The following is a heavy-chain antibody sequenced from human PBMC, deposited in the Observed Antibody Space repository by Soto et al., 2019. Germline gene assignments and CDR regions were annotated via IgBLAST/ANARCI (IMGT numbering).Heavy chain of an antibody. J-gene: IGHJ2*01. Sequence: QVQLQESGPGLVKPSETLSLTCTVSGGSISSYYWSWIRQPPGKGLEWIGYIYYSGSTNYNPSLKSRVTISVDTSKNQFSLKLSSVTAADTAVYYCARLDAYDSKYFDLWGRGTLVTVSS. V-gene: IGHV4-59*08. D-gene: IGHD5-12*01. CDR2: IYYSGST. CDR1: GGSISSYY. CDR3: ARLDAYDSKYFDL.